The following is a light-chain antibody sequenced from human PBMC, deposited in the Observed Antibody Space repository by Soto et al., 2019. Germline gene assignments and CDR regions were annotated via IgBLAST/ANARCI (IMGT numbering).Light chain of an antibody. CDR2: GAS. Sequence: EFVLTQSPGTLSLSPGERATLSCRASQTVRNNYLAWYHQKPGQAPSLLIYGASTRATDIPARFSGSGSVTEFTLTIRSLQSEDFAIYYCQQYNNWPITYGQGTRLEIK. CDR1: QTVRNN. CDR3: QQYNNWPIT. V-gene: IGKV3D-15*01. J-gene: IGKJ5*01.